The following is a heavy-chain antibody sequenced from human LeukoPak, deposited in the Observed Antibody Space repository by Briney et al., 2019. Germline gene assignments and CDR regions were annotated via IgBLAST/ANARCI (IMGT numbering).Heavy chain of an antibody. J-gene: IGHJ6*02. CDR2: MNPDNGDT. V-gene: IGHV1-18*01. CDR3: ARATPYDSSGYYYLYYYGMDV. Sequence: ASVKVSCKASGYTFTTNHINWVRQATGQGLEWMGWMNPDNGDTAYAQKLQGRVTMTTDTSTSTAYMELRSLRSDDTAVYYCARATPYDSSGYYYLYYYGMDVWGQGTTVTVSS. D-gene: IGHD3-22*01. CDR1: GYTFTTNH.